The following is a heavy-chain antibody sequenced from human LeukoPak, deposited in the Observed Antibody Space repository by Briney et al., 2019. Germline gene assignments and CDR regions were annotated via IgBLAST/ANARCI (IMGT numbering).Heavy chain of an antibody. J-gene: IGHJ4*02. CDR1: NDSISSGDYY. CDR3: ARVADSSSLEDY. Sequence: SETLSLTCTVSNDSISSGDYYWNWIRQPPGKGLEWIGYIFHRGGTSYNPSLKSRILFSVDTSQNQFSLKLSSVTAADTAVYYCARVADSSSLEDYWGQGTLVTVSS. D-gene: IGHD6-13*01. V-gene: IGHV4-30-4*01. CDR2: IFHRGGT.